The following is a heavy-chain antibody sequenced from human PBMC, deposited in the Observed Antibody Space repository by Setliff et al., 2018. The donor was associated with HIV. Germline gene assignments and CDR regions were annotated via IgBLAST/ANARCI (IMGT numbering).Heavy chain of an antibody. J-gene: IGHJ4*02. V-gene: IGHV4-4*02. CDR3: ARLMPNWDYFDY. D-gene: IGHD2-2*01. Sequence: PSETLSLTCAVSGASISSGNWWSWVRQSPGKGLEWIGEIFHTGSTNYNPSLKSRVTISVDTSKNHFSLNVSSLTAADTALCFCARLMPNWDYFDYWGQGTQVTVSS. CDR2: IFHTGST. CDR1: GASISSGNW.